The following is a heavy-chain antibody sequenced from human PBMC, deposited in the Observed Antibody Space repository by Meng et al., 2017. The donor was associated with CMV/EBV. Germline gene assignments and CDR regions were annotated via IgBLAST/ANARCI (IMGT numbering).Heavy chain of an antibody. V-gene: IGHV1-2*02. Sequence: ASVKVSCKASGYTFTSYYMHWVRQAPGQGLEWMGWINPNSGGTNYAQNFQGRVTMTRDTSISTAYMELSRLRSDDTAVYYCARDYNFWSRMAYYGMDVWGQGTTVTVSS. J-gene: IGHJ6*02. CDR3: ARDYNFWSRMAYYGMDV. D-gene: IGHD3-3*01. CDR2: INPNSGGT. CDR1: GYTFTSYY.